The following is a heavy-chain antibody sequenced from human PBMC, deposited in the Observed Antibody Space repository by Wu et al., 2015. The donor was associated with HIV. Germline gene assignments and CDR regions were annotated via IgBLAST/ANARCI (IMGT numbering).Heavy chain of an antibody. CDR2: ILPIYGTS. J-gene: IGHJ6*02. Sequence: QVHLAQSGAEVKKPGSSVKVSCKASGGIFRNSVFSWVRQAPGQGLEWMGGILPIYGTSDYARNFQGRVTITADEYRKTVYMELSGLTSVDTAVYYCASDGNSDSDNYQGHYYSYLDVWGEGTTVTV. CDR3: ASDGNSDSDNYQGHYYSYLDV. CDR1: GGIFRNSV. V-gene: IGHV1-69*12. D-gene: IGHD3-22*01.